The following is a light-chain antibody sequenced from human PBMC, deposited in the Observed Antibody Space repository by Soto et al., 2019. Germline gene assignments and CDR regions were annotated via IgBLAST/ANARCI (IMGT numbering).Light chain of an antibody. J-gene: IGLJ1*01. V-gene: IGLV2-14*03. Sequence: QSALTQPASVSGSPGQSITISCTGTSSDVGGFNYVSWYQQHPGKAPKLMIYDVTNRPSGVSYRFSGSKSGNTASLTISGLQAEDEADYYCNSYTNSSTNVFGTGTKLTVL. CDR1: SSDVGGFNY. CDR3: NSYTNSSTNV. CDR2: DVT.